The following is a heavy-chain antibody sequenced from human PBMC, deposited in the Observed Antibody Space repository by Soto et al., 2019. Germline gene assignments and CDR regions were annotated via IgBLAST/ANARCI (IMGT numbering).Heavy chain of an antibody. J-gene: IGHJ4*02. CDR3: ERSYSGTFSGYDI. V-gene: IGHV4-59*02. D-gene: IGHD1-26*01. CDR1: GGTVSSFD. CDR2: VFYTGNT. Sequence: PWGTLSLTCAASGGTVSSFDWSWIRQSPGKGLEWIGYVFYTGNTKYNHVLKRRVTISVDTSQKQFYLKLSSVSAADTGLYSCERSYSGTFSGYDIWGQGILVTVSS.